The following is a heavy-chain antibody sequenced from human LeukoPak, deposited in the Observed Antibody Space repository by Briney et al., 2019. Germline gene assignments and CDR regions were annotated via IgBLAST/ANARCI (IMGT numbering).Heavy chain of an antibody. V-gene: IGHV4-59*08. D-gene: IGHD3-3*01. J-gene: IGHJ4*02. Sequence: SETLSLTCTVSGGSISSYYWSWIRQPPGKGLEWIGYIYYSGSTNYNPSLKSRVTISVDTSKNQFSLKLSSVTAADTAVYYCAGDFTIFGVVTRDYWGQGTLVTVSS. CDR2: IYYSGST. CDR3: AGDFTIFGVVTRDY. CDR1: GGSISSYY.